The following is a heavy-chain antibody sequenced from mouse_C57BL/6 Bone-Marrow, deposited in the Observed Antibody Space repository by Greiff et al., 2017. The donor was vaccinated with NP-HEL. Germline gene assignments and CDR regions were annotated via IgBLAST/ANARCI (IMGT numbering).Heavy chain of an antibody. J-gene: IGHJ4*01. CDR1: GFTFSSYA. CDR3: TRDPLGLRRDYYAMDY. D-gene: IGHD2-2*01. Sequence: EVKLVESGEGLVKPGGSLKLSCAASGFTFSSYAMSWVRQTPEKRLEWVAYISSGGDYIYYADTVKGRFTISRDNARNTLYLQMSSLKSKDTAMYYCTRDPLGLRRDYYAMDYWGQGTSVTVSS. V-gene: IGHV5-9-1*02. CDR2: ISSGGDYI.